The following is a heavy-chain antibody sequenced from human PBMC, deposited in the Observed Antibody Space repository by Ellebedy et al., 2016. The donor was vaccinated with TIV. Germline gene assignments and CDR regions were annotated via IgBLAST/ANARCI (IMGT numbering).Heavy chain of an antibody. D-gene: IGHD4-17*01. J-gene: IGHJ2*01. CDR3: ARVNLHDYGDYEGYFDL. Sequence: SETLSLXCTVSGGSISSYYWSWIRQPPGKGLEWIGYIYYSGSTNYNPSLKSRVTISVDTSKNQFSLKLSSVTAADTAVYYCARVNLHDYGDYEGYFDLWGRGTLVTVSS. CDR1: GGSISSYY. CDR2: IYYSGST. V-gene: IGHV4-59*01.